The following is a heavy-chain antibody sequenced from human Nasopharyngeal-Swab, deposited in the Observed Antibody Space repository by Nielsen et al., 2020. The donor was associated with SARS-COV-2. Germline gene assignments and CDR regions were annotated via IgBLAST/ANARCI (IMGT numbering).Heavy chain of an antibody. D-gene: IGHD5-12*01. J-gene: IGHJ6*03. V-gene: IGHV1-46*01. CDR1: GYTFTSYY. CDR2: INPSGGST. Sequence: ASVKVSCKASGYTFTSYYMHWVRQAPGQGLEWMGIINPSGGSTSYAQKFQGRVTMTRDTSTSTIYMELSSLRSEDTAVYYCASENVDPYYMDVWGKGTTVTVSS. CDR3: ASENVDPYYMDV.